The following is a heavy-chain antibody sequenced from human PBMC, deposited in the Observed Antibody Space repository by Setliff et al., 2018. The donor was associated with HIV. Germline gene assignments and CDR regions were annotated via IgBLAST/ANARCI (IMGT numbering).Heavy chain of an antibody. CDR1: GYTFTGHY. J-gene: IGHJ4*02. Sequence: ASVKVSCKASGYTFTGHYIHWLRQAPGQGLEWVAWINPNNGVTNYAQKFKWKVMTTMETSIDTAYLEVRSLTSDDTAVYYCARVGRGPYYFFDFWGQGIQVTVSS. D-gene: IGHD3-10*01. CDR2: INPNNGVT. CDR3: ARVGRGPYYFFDF. V-gene: IGHV1-2*02.